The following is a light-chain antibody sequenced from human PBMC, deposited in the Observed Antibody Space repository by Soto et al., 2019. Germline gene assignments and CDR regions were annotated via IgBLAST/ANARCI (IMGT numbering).Light chain of an antibody. Sequence: QSVLTQPPSASGTPGQRVTISCSGSSSNIGNTYVNWYQQFPGTAPKLLIFSNDHRPSGVPDRFSGSKSGTSAYLAVSGLRSEDEADYYCAAWDDSLRGHWAFGGGTKVTVL. V-gene: IGLV1-47*02. CDR3: AAWDDSLRGHWA. CDR1: SSNIGNTY. J-gene: IGLJ3*02. CDR2: SND.